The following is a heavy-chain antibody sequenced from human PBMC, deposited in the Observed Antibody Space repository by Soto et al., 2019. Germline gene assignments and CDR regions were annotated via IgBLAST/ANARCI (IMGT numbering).Heavy chain of an antibody. CDR1: GGSISSGGYY. J-gene: IGHJ4*02. CDR2: IYYSGST. V-gene: IGHV4-31*03. Sequence: PSETLSLTCTVSGGSISSGGYYWSWIRQHPGKGLEWIGYIYYSGSTYYNPSLKSRVTISVDTSKNQFSLKLSSVTAADTAVYYCAKFSDSSGRYGPFDYWGQGTLVTVSS. CDR3: AKFSDSSGRYGPFDY. D-gene: IGHD6-19*01.